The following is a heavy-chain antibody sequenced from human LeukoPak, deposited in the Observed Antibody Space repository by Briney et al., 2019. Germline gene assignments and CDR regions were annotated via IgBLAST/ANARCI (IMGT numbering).Heavy chain of an antibody. CDR1: GFTFSSYG. D-gene: IGHD2-15*01. V-gene: IGHV3-30*02. J-gene: IGHJ4*02. CDR3: ARDGGPLDY. CDR2: IRYDGSNK. Sequence: PGGSLRLSCAESGFTFSSYGMHWVRQAPGKGLEWVAFIRYDGSNKYYVDSVKGRFTISRDNAKNSLYLQMNSLRAEDTAVYYCARDGGPLDYWGQGTLVTVSS.